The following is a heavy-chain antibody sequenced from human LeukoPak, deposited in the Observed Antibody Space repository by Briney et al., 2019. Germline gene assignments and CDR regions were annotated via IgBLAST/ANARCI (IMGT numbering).Heavy chain of an antibody. V-gene: IGHV3-9*01. CDR2: ISWNSGYI. CDR3: AKGSYGSGSYVDY. CDR1: GFTFDDYA. D-gene: IGHD3-10*01. Sequence: GRSLRLSCAASGFTFDDYAMHWVRQAPGKGLEWVSGISWNSGYIGYEDSVKGRFTISRDNAKNSLYLQMNSLRAEDTALYYCAKGSYGSGSYVDYWGQGTLITVSS. J-gene: IGHJ4*02.